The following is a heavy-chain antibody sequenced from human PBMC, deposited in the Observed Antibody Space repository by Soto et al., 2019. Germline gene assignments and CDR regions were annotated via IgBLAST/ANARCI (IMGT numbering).Heavy chain of an antibody. CDR3: AQQGDYFEY. V-gene: IGHV3-30*03. Sequence: GGSLRLSCAASGFTFSSYGMHCVRQAPGKGLEWVAVISYDGSNKYYADSVKGRFTISRDNSKNTLYLQMNSLRAQDTAVYYCAQQGDYFEYWGQGTMVAVSS. CDR2: ISYDGSNK. CDR1: GFTFSSYG. D-gene: IGHD6-13*01. J-gene: IGHJ4*02.